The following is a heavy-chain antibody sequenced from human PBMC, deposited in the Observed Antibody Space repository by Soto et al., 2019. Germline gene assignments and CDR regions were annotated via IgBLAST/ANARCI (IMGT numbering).Heavy chain of an antibody. Sequence: EVQLVESGGGLIQPGGSLRLSCAASGFTVSSTYMSWVRQAQGKGLEWVSVIYSGGSTYYADSVKGRFTISRDNSKNTLYLQMNSLRAEDTVVYYCARSVYSYGPFDYWGQGTLVTVSS. CDR3: ARSVYSYGPFDY. D-gene: IGHD5-18*01. CDR1: GFTVSSTY. CDR2: IYSGGST. J-gene: IGHJ4*02. V-gene: IGHV3-53*01.